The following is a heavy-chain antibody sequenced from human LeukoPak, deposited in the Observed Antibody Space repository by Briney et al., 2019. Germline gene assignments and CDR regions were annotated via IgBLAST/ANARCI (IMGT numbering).Heavy chain of an antibody. CDR2: IYYSGGT. J-gene: IGHJ6*03. CDR1: GGSISSYY. V-gene: IGHV4-59*01. Sequence: SETLSLTCTASGGSISSYYWSWIRQPPGKGLEWIGYIYYSGGTNYNPSLKSRVTISVDTSKNQFSLKLSSVTAADTAVYYCARLHYDFWGVNYYYYMDVWGKGTTVTVSS. CDR3: ARLHYDFWGVNYYYYMDV. D-gene: IGHD3-3*01.